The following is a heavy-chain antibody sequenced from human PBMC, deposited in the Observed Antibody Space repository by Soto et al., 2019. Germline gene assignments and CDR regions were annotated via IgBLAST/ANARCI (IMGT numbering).Heavy chain of an antibody. Sequence: ASVKVSCKASGGTFSSYAISWVRQAPGQGLEWMGGIIPIFGTANYAQKFQGRVTITADESTSTAYMELSSLRSEDTAVYYCASQAAAGPKAPYYYYGMDVWGQGTTVTVSS. J-gene: IGHJ6*02. D-gene: IGHD6-13*01. V-gene: IGHV1-69*13. CDR2: IIPIFGTA. CDR1: GGTFSSYA. CDR3: ASQAAAGPKAPYYYYGMDV.